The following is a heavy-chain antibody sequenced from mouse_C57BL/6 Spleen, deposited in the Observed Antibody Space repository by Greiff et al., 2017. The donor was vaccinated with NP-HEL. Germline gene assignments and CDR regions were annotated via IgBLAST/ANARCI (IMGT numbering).Heavy chain of an antibody. CDR3: ARDSYYSNYVRVFFDY. Sequence: EVNVVESGGGLVKPGGSLKLSCAASGFTFSSYAMSWVRQTPEKRLEWVATISDGGSYTYYPDNVKGRFTISRDNAKNNLYLQMSHLKSEDTAMYYCARDSYYSNYVRVFFDYWGQGTTLTVSS. CDR2: ISDGGSYT. J-gene: IGHJ2*01. CDR1: GFTFSSYA. D-gene: IGHD2-5*01. V-gene: IGHV5-4*01.